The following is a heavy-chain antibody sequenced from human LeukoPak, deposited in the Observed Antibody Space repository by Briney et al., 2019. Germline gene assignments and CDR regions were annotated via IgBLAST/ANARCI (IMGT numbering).Heavy chain of an antibody. J-gene: IGHJ4*02. D-gene: IGHD4-23*01. CDR2: MKEDGGEI. CDR3: VRDRGYSTFDY. V-gene: IGHV3-7*01. Sequence: GGSLRLSCAGSGFPFSNYWMAWVRQAPGKGLEWVANMKEDGGEINYVDSVKGRFTVSRDNAKNSLDLQMNSLRVDDTAVYYCVRDRGYSTFDYWGQGTLVIVSS. CDR1: GFPFSNYW.